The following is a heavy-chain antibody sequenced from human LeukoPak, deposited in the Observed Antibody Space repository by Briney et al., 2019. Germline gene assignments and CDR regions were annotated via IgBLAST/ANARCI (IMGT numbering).Heavy chain of an antibody. CDR1: GGATSSSNYY. CDR3: ARLSNYGGHSGDGY. J-gene: IGHJ4*02. V-gene: IGHV4-39*01. CDR2: VFYSGTT. Sequence: SETLSLTCTVSGGATSSSNYYWAWTRQPPGKGLECLGSVFYSGTTHYNPSLKSRVTISIATSKNQFSLKLSSVTAADTSVYYCARLSNYGGHSGDGYWGQGTLVTVSS. D-gene: IGHD4-23*01.